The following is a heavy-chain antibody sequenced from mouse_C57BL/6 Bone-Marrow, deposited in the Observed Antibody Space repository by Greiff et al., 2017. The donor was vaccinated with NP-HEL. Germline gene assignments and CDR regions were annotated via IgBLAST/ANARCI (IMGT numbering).Heavy chain of an antibody. D-gene: IGHD1-1*01. J-gene: IGHJ2*01. V-gene: IGHV1-64*01. Sequence: QVQLQQPGAELVKPGASVKLSCKASGYTFTSYWMHWVKQRPGQGLEWIGMIHPNSGSTNYNENVKGKVTLTVDNSSSTAYMQHSSLTSEDSAVYYCTRVSNYYGSSPYTSRDQGTTLPVSS. CDR2: IHPNSGST. CDR1: GYTFTSYW. CDR3: TRVSNYYGSSPYTS.